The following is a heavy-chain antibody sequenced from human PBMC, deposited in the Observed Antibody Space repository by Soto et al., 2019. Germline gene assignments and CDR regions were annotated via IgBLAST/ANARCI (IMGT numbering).Heavy chain of an antibody. CDR1: GYTFTSYF. CDR2: ISPSGGST. CDR3: ARDHLRTGLGAFDI. D-gene: IGHD6-19*01. Sequence: ASVKVSCKASGYTFTSYFIHWVRQAPGQGPEWMGIISPSGGSTSYVQKFQGRVTMTRDTSTSTVYMEVSSLRSEDTAVYYCARDHLRTGLGAFDIWGQGTMVTVS. J-gene: IGHJ3*02. V-gene: IGHV1-46*01.